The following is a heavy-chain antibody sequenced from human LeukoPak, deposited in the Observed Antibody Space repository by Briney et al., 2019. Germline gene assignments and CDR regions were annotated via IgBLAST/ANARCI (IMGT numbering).Heavy chain of an antibody. CDR3: ARHADRGRNNYYGMDV. Sequence: SETLSLTCTVSGVSINSGTYLWGWIRLPPGKGLEWIGFISSAGTTYYHPSLKSRLTISADTSKNHFSLNLSSVTAADTAVYFCARHADRGRNNYYGMDVWGQGTTVTV. V-gene: IGHV4-39*01. J-gene: IGHJ6*02. D-gene: IGHD1-26*01. CDR2: ISSAGTT. CDR1: GVSINSGTYL.